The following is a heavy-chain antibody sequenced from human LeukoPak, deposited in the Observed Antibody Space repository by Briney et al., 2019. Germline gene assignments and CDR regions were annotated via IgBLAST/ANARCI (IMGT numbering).Heavy chain of an antibody. CDR2: IIPILGIA. Sequence: SVKVSCKASGGTFSSYAISWVRRAPGQGLEWMGRIIPILGIANYAQKFQGRVTITADKSTSTAYMELSSLRSEDTAVYYCAREIYGYYDILTGHHYFDYWGQGTLVTVSS. V-gene: IGHV1-69*04. D-gene: IGHD3-9*01. J-gene: IGHJ4*02. CDR3: AREIYGYYDILTGHHYFDY. CDR1: GGTFSSYA.